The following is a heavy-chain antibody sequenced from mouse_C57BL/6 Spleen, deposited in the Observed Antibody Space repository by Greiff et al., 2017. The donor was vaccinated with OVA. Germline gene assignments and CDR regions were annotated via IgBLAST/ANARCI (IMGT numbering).Heavy chain of an antibody. CDR2: ISYSGST. Sequence: EVQLQQSGPGMVKPSQSLSLTCTVTGYSITSGYDWHWIRHFPGNKLEWMGYISYSGSTNYNPSLKSRISITHDTSKNHFFLKLNSVTTEDTATYYCARGTTVGGFAYWGQGTLVTVSA. CDR3: ARGTTVGGFAY. J-gene: IGHJ3*01. V-gene: IGHV3-1*01. D-gene: IGHD1-1*01. CDR1: GYSITSGYD.